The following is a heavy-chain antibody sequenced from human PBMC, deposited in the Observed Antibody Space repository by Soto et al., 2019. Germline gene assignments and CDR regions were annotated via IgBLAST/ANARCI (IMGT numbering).Heavy chain of an antibody. D-gene: IGHD3-22*01. CDR1: GGTFNSYG. CDR2: IIPLYGTV. Sequence: SVKVSCKASGGTFNSYGISWVRQAPGQGLDWMGVIIPLYGTVNYAQKFQGRVSITADESTSTAYMELSSLRSEDTAVYYCATYDSSGYLNYWGQGTLVTVSS. J-gene: IGHJ4*02. V-gene: IGHV1-69*13. CDR3: ATYDSSGYLNY.